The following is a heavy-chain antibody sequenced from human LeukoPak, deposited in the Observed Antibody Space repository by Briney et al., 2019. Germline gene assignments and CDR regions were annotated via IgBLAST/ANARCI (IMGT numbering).Heavy chain of an antibody. D-gene: IGHD4-17*01. CDR2: IYYTGST. J-gene: IGHJ5*02. Sequence: KTSETLSLTCTVSGGSISSYYWSWIRQPPGKGLEWIGYIYYTGSTNYNPSLKSRVTISVDTSKNQFSLKLSSVTAADTAVYYCARHNGDYVWWFDPWGQGTLVTVSS. V-gene: IGHV4-59*08. CDR3: ARHNGDYVWWFDP. CDR1: GGSISSYY.